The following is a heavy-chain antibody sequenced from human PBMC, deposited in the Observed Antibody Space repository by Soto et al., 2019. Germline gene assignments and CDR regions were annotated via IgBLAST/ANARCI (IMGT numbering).Heavy chain of an antibody. D-gene: IGHD1-26*01. CDR3: ARDLAKGGGSAGFDY. Sequence: SAKVSCKASGYTFTVYYMHWVRQAPGQGLEWMGWINPKSGGTMYPQKFQGRVTMSWDTSISTAYMALTRLRSDDTAVYYCARDLAKGGGSAGFDYWGQGTLVTVSS. CDR2: INPKSGGT. J-gene: IGHJ4*02. V-gene: IGHV1-2*02. CDR1: GYTFTVYY.